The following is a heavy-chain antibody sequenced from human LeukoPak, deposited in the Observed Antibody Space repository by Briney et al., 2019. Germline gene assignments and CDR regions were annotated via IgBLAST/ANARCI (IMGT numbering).Heavy chain of an antibody. D-gene: IGHD3-22*01. CDR1: GFTFSSYW. V-gene: IGHV3-7*01. CDR3: ARAINPYYDSSGPSEYFDY. J-gene: IGHJ4*02. CDR2: IKQDGSEK. Sequence: GGSLRLSCAASGFTFSSYWMTWVRQAPGKGLEWVANIKQDGSEKYYVDSVKGRFTISRDNAKNSLYLQMNSLRAEDTAVYYCARAINPYYDSSGPSEYFDYWGQGTLVTVSS.